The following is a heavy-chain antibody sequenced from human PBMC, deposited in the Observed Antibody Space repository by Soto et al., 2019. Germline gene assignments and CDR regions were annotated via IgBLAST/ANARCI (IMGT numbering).Heavy chain of an antibody. J-gene: IGHJ4*02. CDR2: IYYSGST. V-gene: IGHV4-28*03. Sequence: SQTLPLPCAVSWCYIGSSNCRRWIRQPPGKGLEWIGYIYYSGSTHFDPSLKRRVTISVDHFKNQSSLILTSVTAADTAVYYCARGHYYASGFFDSWGQGIQVTVSS. D-gene: IGHD3-10*01. CDR1: WCYIGSSNC. CDR3: ARGHYYASGFFDS.